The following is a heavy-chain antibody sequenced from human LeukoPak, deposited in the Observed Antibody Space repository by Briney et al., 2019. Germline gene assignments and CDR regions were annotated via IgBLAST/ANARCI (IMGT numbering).Heavy chain of an antibody. CDR3: ARGPGEHRSHPRLFDY. J-gene: IGHJ4*02. CDR2: IGYDGIGE. D-gene: IGHD1/OR15-1a*01. CDR1: GFIFNKYG. V-gene: IGHV3-33*01. Sequence: PGRSLRLSCAASGFIFNKYGVHWVRQAPGKGLEWVAVIGYDGIGEYYADSVKGRFTVSRDNSNNTVYLQLTSLTVEDTAAYYCARGPGEHRSHPRLFDYCGQGTLVTVSS.